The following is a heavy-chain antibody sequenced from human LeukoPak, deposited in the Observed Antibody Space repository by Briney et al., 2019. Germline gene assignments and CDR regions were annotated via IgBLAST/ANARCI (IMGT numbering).Heavy chain of an antibody. CDR2: IWYDGSNK. CDR3: AKDSWRPHSSGWYGDAFDI. D-gene: IGHD6-19*01. J-gene: IGHJ3*02. CDR1: GFTFSSYG. Sequence: GGSLRLSCAASGFTFSSYGMHWFRQAPGKGLEWVAVIWYDGSNKCYADSVKGRFTISRDNSKNTLYLQMNSLRAEDTAVYYCAKDSWRPHSSGWYGDAFDIWGQGTMVTVSS. V-gene: IGHV3-33*06.